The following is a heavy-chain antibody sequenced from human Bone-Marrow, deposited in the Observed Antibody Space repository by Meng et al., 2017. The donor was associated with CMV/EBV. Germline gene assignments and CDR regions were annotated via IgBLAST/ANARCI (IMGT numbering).Heavy chain of an antibody. CDR2: ISSSGSTI. CDR3: AREIAAALPT. CDR1: GFTFSSYE. D-gene: IGHD6-13*01. V-gene: IGHV3-48*03. J-gene: IGHJ5*02. Sequence: GGSLRLSCAASGFTFSSYEMNWVRQAPGKGLEWVSYISSSGSTIYYADSVKGRFTISRDNAKNSLYLQMNSLRAEDTAVYYCAREIAAALPTWGQGKLVTVYS.